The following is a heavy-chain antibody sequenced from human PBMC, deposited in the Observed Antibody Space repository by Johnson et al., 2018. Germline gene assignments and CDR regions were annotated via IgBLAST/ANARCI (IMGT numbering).Heavy chain of an antibody. J-gene: IGHJ6*03. CDR1: GFTFSNYG. CDR2: IWYDGSNN. Sequence: QVQLVQSGGGVVQPGRSLRLSCAASGFTFSNYGLHWVRQAPGKGLEWVSLIWYDGSNNYYADSVKGRFTISRANAKHSLYLKMTSLRAEDTAVYYCAWGITIFLYMDVWGKGTTVTVSS. V-gene: IGHV3-33*03. D-gene: IGHD3-9*01. CDR3: AWGITIFLYMDV.